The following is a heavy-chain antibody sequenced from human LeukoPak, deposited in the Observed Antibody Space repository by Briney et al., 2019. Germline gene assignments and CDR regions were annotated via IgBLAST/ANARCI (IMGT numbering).Heavy chain of an antibody. D-gene: IGHD3-3*01. Sequence: GGSLRLSCAASGFTFSSYAMSGVRQAPGKGLEWVSAISGSGGSTYYADSVKGRFTISRDNSKNTLYLQMNSLRAEDTAVYYCAKVAYYDFWSGYIHFDYWGQGTLVTVSS. J-gene: IGHJ4*02. CDR3: AKVAYYDFWSGYIHFDY. CDR1: GFTFSSYA. V-gene: IGHV3-23*01. CDR2: ISGSGGST.